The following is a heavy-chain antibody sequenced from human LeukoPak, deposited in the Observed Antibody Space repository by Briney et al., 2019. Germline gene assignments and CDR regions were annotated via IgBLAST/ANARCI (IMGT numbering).Heavy chain of an antibody. Sequence: SETLSLTCAVYGGSFSGYYWSWIRQPPGKGLEGIGEINHSGSTNYNPSLKSRVTISVDTSKNQFSLKLSSVTAADTAVYYCARIMITFGGVIVKGAFDYWGQGTLVTVSS. CDR1: GGSFSGYY. J-gene: IGHJ4*02. CDR3: ARIMITFGGVIVKGAFDY. V-gene: IGHV4-34*01. CDR2: INHSGST. D-gene: IGHD3-16*02.